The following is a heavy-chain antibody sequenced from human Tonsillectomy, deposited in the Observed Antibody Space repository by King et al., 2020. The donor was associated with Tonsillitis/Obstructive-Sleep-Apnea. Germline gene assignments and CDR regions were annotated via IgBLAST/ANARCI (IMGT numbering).Heavy chain of an antibody. J-gene: IGHJ4*02. Sequence: VQLVESGGGLVQPGGSLRLSCAASGFTFSSYWMSWVRQAPGKGLEWVANIKQDGSEKYYVDSVKGRITISRDNAKNSLYLQMNSLRAEDTAVYYCARDKGGGLSSVDYWGQGTLVTVSS. CDR1: GFTFSSYW. CDR2: IKQDGSEK. D-gene: IGHD3-16*01. V-gene: IGHV3-7*03. CDR3: ARDKGGGLSSVDY.